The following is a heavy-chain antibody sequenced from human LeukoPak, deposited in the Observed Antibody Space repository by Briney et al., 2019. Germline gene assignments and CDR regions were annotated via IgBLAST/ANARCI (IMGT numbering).Heavy chain of an antibody. CDR2: ISGSGGNT. V-gene: IGHV3-23*01. CDR1: GFTFSNYA. J-gene: IGHJ4*02. CDR3: VRGQGNYSFGH. D-gene: IGHD2-21*01. Sequence: GGSLRLSCAASGFTFSNYAMSWVRQAPGKGLEWVSAISGSGGNTYYADSVKGRFTISRDNAKNTLYLHMNNPRAEDTAVYYCVRGQGNYSFGHWGQGTLVTVSS.